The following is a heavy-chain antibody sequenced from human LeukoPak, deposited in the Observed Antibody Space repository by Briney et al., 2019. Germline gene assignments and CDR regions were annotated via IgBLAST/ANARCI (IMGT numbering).Heavy chain of an antibody. CDR2: INPNSGGT. CDR1: GYTFTSYY. V-gene: IGHV1-2*02. Sequence: ASVKVSCKASGYTFTSYYMHWVRQAPGQGLEWMGWINPNSGGTNYAQKFQGRVTMTRDTSISTAYMELSRLRSDDTAVYYCARHIVGATYYFDYWGQGTLVTVSS. CDR3: ARHIVGATYYFDY. J-gene: IGHJ4*02. D-gene: IGHD1-26*01.